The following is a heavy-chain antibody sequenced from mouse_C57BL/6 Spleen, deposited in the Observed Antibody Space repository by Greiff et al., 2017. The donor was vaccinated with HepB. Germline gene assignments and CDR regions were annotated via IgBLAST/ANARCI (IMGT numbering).Heavy chain of an antibody. CDR2: INYDGSST. CDR1: GFTFSDYY. V-gene: IGHV5-16*01. D-gene: IGHD2-3*01. Sequence: EVKLQESEGGLVQPGSSMKLSCTASGFTFSDYYMAWVRQVPEKGLEWVANINYDGSSTYYLDSLKSRFIISRDNAKNILYLQMSSLKSEDTATYYCARDDGYYPYWYFDVWGTGTTVTVSS. CDR3: ARDDGYYPYWYFDV. J-gene: IGHJ1*03.